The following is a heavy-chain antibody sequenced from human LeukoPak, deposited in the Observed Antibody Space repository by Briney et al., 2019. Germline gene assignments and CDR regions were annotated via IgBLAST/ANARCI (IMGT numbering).Heavy chain of an antibody. CDR1: GASVTSYY. D-gene: IGHD4-11*01. CDR3: AGIMPSDYSTTP. J-gene: IGHJ5*02. CDR2: MFYSGTT. Sequence: SETLSLTCSVSGASVTSYYWTWIRQPPGKGLESIGYMFYSGTTNYNPSLTSRVTISMDTSKNQFSLKLTSVTAADTAVYYCAGIMPSDYSTTPWGQGTLVTVSS. V-gene: IGHV4-59*02.